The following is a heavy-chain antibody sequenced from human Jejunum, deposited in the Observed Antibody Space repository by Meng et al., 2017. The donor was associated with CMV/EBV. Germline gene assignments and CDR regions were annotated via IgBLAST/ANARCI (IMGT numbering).Heavy chain of an antibody. J-gene: IGHJ4*02. CDR2: IYSGDSGT. CDR1: GFTFRSYP. CDR3: AKTWDY. V-gene: IGHV3-23*03. Sequence: SSVASGFTFRSYPMSGVRQAPGKGLEWVSLIYSGDSGTYYADSVKGRFTISRDNSKNTLYLQMNNLRAEDTAVYYCAKTWDYWGQGTLVTVSS.